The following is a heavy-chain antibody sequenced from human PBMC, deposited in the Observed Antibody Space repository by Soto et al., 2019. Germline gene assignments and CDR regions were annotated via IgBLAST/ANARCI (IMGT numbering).Heavy chain of an antibody. J-gene: IGHJ4*02. CDR2: ISPGDSHT. CDR3: ARPIGALSSTDFTY. D-gene: IGHD2-2*01. CDR1: GYNFINYW. Sequence: PGESLKISCKGSGYNFINYWIAWVRQMPGRGLEWMGIISPGDSHTKYSPSLQGQVTISADKSISTAYLQWSSLKASDTAMYYCARPIGALSSTDFTYWSQGTLDTVSS. V-gene: IGHV5-51*01.